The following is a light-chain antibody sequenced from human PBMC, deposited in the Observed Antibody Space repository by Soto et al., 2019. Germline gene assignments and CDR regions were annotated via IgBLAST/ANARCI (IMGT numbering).Light chain of an antibody. V-gene: IGLV4-69*01. CDR3: QTWGTGIQV. Sequence: QPVLTQSPSASASLGASVKLTCTLSSGHSSYAIAWHQQQPEKGPRYLMNLNSDCSHSKGDGIPDRFSGSSSGAERYLTISSLQSEDEADYYCQTWGTGIQVFGGGTKLTVL. J-gene: IGLJ2*01. CDR2: LNSDCSH. CDR1: SGHSSYA.